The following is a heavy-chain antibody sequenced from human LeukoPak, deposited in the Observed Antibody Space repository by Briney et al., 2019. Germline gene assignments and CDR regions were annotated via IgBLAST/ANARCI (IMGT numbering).Heavy chain of an antibody. V-gene: IGHV4-59*01. CDR3: ARGVTWFDP. CDR2: IYNSGST. J-gene: IGHJ5*02. CDR1: GGPISGYY. Sequence: SETLSPTCTVSGGPISGYYWSWIRQPPGKGLEWIGYIYNSGSTNYNPSLKSRVTISLDTSKTQFSLKLSSVTAADTAVYYCARGVTWFDPWGQGTLVTVSS.